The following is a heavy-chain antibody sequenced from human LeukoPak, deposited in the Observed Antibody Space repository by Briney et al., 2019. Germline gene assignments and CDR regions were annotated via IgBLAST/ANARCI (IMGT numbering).Heavy chain of an antibody. J-gene: IGHJ6*03. CDR1: GGSISSYY. CDR3: ARAYSTNYYMDV. CDR2: IYSSGST. V-gene: IGHV4-59*01. D-gene: IGHD6-13*01. Sequence: PSETLSLTCSVSGGSISSYYWSWIRQPPGKGLEWIGYIYSSGSTNYNTSLKSRVTISVATSKTQSSLKLSSVTAADTAVYYCARAYSTNYYMDVWGKGTPVTVSS.